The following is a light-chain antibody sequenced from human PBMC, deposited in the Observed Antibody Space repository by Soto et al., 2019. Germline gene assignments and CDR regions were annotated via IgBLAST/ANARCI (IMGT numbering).Light chain of an antibody. V-gene: IGKV3-20*01. CDR2: GAS. J-gene: IGKJ4*01. Sequence: EIVLTQSPATLSLSPGERATLSCRASQSVSSYLAWYQQKPGQAPRLLFYGASSRATGIPDRFSGSGSGTDFTLTISRLEPEDFAVYYCQQYGRSSLTFGGGTKVDIK. CDR1: QSVSSY. CDR3: QQYGRSSLT.